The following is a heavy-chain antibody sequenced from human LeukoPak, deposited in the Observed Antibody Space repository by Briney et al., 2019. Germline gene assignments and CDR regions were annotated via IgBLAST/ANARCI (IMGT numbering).Heavy chain of an antibody. Sequence: GGSLRLSCAASGSTFSSSAMSWVRQAPGKGLEWVSAISNNGGYTYYADSVQGRFTISRDNSKSTLCLQMNSLRAEDTAVYYCAKQLGYCSDGSCYFPYWGQGTLVTVSS. J-gene: IGHJ4*02. CDR2: ISNNGGYT. CDR1: GSTFSSSA. CDR3: AKQLGYCSDGSCYFPY. D-gene: IGHD2-15*01. V-gene: IGHV3-23*01.